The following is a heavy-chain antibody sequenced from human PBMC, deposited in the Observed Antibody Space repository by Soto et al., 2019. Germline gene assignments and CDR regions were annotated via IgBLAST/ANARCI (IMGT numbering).Heavy chain of an antibody. J-gene: IGHJ4*02. CDR1: GYTFTSYA. CDR2: INPNSADR. Sequence: GASVKVSCKASGYTFTSYAMHWVRQAPGQRLEWMGWINPNSADRNYAQKFQGRFTMTANTSTSTAYMELSSLRSEDTAVYYCATEPSIAVAGTIRVFDYWGQGTLVTVSS. V-gene: IGHV1-3*01. CDR3: ATEPSIAVAGTIRVFDY. D-gene: IGHD6-19*01.